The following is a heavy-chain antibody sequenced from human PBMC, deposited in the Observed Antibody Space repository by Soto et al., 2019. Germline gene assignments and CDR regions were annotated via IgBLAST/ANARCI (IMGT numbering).Heavy chain of an antibody. V-gene: IGHV3-23*01. CDR1: GFTFNNFA. J-gene: IGHJ4*02. D-gene: IGHD3-3*01. Sequence: EVQLLESGGGLVQPGGSLRLSCAASGFTFNNFAMSWVRQAPGKGLEWVSSISDGGGSTYYGDSVKGRFTISRDNSKNTPYLQMNSLRAEDTAVYYCARCPGEKCARNTIFGVVGEGFDYWGQGTLVTVSS. CDR3: ARCPGEKCARNTIFGVVGEGFDY. CDR2: ISDGGGST.